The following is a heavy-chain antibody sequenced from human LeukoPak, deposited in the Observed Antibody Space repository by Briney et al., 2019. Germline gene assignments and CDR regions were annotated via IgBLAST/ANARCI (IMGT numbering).Heavy chain of an antibody. CDR1: GYTFTDYW. CDR2: IYPGDSDT. D-gene: IGHD3-10*01. J-gene: IGHJ3*02. Sequence: GESLKISCKGSGYTFTDYWIGWVRQMPGKGLEWMGIIYPGDSDTRYSPSFQGQVTISADKSISTAYLQWSSLKASDSAMYYCATNTMFRGIHAFDIWGQGTMVTVSS. CDR3: ATNTMFRGIHAFDI. V-gene: IGHV5-51*01.